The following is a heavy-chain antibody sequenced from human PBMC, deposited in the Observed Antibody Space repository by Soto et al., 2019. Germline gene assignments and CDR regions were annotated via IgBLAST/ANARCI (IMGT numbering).Heavy chain of an antibody. CDR2: IWSDGGDK. CDR3: SRGRFRLLWGDV. V-gene: IGHV3-33*01. J-gene: IGHJ6*04. D-gene: IGHD2-2*01. CDR1: GFTFIDYY. Sequence: QVQLVESGGGVVQPGTSLRLSCAASGFTFIDYYMHWVRQAPGKGPEWVAVIWSDGGDKYYADSVKGRFTISRDNSKNTLYLQMNSLRGEDTAVYYCSRGRFRLLWGDVWGKGTTVTVSS.